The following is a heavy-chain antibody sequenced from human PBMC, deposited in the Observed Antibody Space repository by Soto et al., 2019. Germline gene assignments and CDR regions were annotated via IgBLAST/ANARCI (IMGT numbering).Heavy chain of an antibody. J-gene: IGHJ6*02. Sequence: GESLKISCKGSGYSFTSYWISWVRQMPGKGLEWMGRIDPSDSYTNYSPSFQGHVTISADKSISTAYLQWSSLKASDTAMYYCARTLRSSWSSWDYFYDLDVCGQGTTVTGSS. V-gene: IGHV5-10-1*01. CDR2: IDPSDSYT. D-gene: IGHD6-13*01. CDR3: ARTLRSSWSSWDYFYDLDV. CDR1: GYSFTSYW.